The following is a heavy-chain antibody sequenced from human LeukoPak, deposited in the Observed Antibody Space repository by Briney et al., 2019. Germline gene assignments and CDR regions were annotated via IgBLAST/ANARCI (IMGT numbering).Heavy chain of an antibody. CDR1: GFTFTSSA. CDR2: IVVGSGNT. Sequence: SVKVSCKASGFTFTSSAMQWVRQARGQRLEWIGWIVVGSGNTNYAQKFQERVTITRDMSTSTAYMELSSLRSEDTAVYYCAAVGMATVEGAFDIWGQGTMVTVSS. D-gene: IGHD5-24*01. V-gene: IGHV1-58*02. CDR3: AAVGMATVEGAFDI. J-gene: IGHJ3*02.